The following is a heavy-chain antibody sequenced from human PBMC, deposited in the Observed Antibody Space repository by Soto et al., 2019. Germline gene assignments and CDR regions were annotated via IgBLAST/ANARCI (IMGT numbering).Heavy chain of an antibody. CDR1: GASISNPGYS. CDR2: NNYRGDT. Sequence: VQLQESGPGLVKPSQTLSLTCAVSGASISNPGYSWTWIRQHPGGGLEWLGSNNYRGDTYYNPSLKSRMTISLDTSKNQFSLWLTSVTAADTAVYYCTRGGSGWKALNWFDPWGQGTQVTVSS. CDR3: TRGGSGWKALNWFDP. D-gene: IGHD6-19*01. J-gene: IGHJ5*02. V-gene: IGHV4-31*11.